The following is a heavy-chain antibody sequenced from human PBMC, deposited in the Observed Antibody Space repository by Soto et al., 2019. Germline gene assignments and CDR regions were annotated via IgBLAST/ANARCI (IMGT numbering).Heavy chain of an antibody. CDR2: ISYDGSNK. Sequence: GGSLRLSCAASGFTFSSYAMHWVRQAPGKGLEWVAVISYDGSNKYYADSVKGRFTISRDNSKNTLYLQMNSLRAEDTAVYYCARSGGRSSYHTNWGQGTLVTVSS. J-gene: IGHJ4*02. CDR3: ARSGGRSSYHTN. CDR1: GFTFSSYA. D-gene: IGHD2-15*01. V-gene: IGHV3-30-3*01.